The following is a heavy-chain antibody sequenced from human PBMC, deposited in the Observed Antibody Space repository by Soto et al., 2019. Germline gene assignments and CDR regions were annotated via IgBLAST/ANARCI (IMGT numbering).Heavy chain of an antibody. D-gene: IGHD1-7*01. V-gene: IGHV1-69*01. CDR3: AKTKVGTTPYYYYYYGMDV. Sequence: SVKVSFKASGGTFSSYAISWVRQAPGQGLEWMGGIIPIFGTANYAQKFQGRVTITADESTSTAYMELSSLRSEDKAVYYCAKTKVGTTPYYYYYYGMDVWGRGTTVTVSS. J-gene: IGHJ6*02. CDR2: IIPIFGTA. CDR1: GGTFSSYA.